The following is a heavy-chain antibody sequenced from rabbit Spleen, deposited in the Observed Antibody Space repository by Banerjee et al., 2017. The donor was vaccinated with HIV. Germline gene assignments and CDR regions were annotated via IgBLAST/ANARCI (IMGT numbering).Heavy chain of an antibody. D-gene: IGHD8-1*01. Sequence: QEQLVESGGGLVKPTGSLKLSCTASGFSFSNKAVMCWVRQAPGKGLEWIAYIDGGSSGSAYYANWAKGRFTISKTSSTTVTLQMTSLTAADTATYFCARDTGSSFSSYGMDLWGPGTRVT. CDR1: GFSFSNKAV. J-gene: IGHJ6*01. CDR3: ARDTGSSFSSYGMDL. V-gene: IGHV1S45*01. CDR2: IDGGSSGSA.